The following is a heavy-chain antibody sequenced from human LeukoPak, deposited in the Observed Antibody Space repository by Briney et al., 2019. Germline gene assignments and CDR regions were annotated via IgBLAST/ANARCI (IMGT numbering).Heavy chain of an antibody. V-gene: IGHV3-7*01. Sequence: GGSLRLSCAASGFTFSSYWMSWVRQAPGKGLEWVANIKQDGSEKYYVDSVKGRFTISRDNAKNSLYLQMNSLRAEDTAVYHCARVNYYDFWSGYYTGNGGVDYWGQGTLVTVSS. CDR3: ARVNYYDFWSGYYTGNGGVDY. CDR1: GFTFSSYW. CDR2: IKQDGSEK. D-gene: IGHD3-3*01. J-gene: IGHJ4*02.